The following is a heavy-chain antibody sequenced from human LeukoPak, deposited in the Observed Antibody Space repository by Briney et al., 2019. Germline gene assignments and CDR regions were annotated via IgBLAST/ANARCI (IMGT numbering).Heavy chain of an antibody. Sequence: GGSLRLSCAASGFTVSSNYMNWVRQAPGKGLEWVSGISASGSSTNYADSVKGRFTISRDNSKNTLYLQMNSLRAEDTAVYYCAKVEWGIRVFDYWGQGTPVTVSS. CDR2: ISASGSST. D-gene: IGHD7-27*01. V-gene: IGHV3-23*01. J-gene: IGHJ4*02. CDR3: AKVEWGIRVFDY. CDR1: GFTVSSNY.